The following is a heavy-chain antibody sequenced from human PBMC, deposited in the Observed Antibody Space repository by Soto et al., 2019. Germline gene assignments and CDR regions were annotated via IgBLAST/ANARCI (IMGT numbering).Heavy chain of an antibody. CDR3: ARGPQDGCGGSCYRIIGMDG. J-gene: IGHJ6*02. D-gene: IGHD2-15*01. CDR1: GVSLISSNL. Sequence: LTCSVSGVSLISSNLWSWVRQPPGKGLEWIGEIYHSGSTNYNPSLKSRVTISVDKSKNQFSLKLSSVTAAETAVYYCARGPQDGCGGSCYRIIGMDGWGQGTTVTVSS. CDR2: IYHSGST. V-gene: IGHV4-4*02.